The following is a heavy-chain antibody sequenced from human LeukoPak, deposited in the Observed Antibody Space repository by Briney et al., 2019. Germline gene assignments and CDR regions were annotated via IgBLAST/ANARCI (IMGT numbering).Heavy chain of an antibody. Sequence: SETLSLTCTVSGGSISSTSYYWGWIHQPPGKGLEWIGNIYYSGSTYYNPSLNSRVTISVDTSKNQFSLQLNSVTPEDTAVYYCERALDYYDSSGYYEGAFDIWGQGTMVTVSS. V-gene: IGHV4-39*01. D-gene: IGHD3-22*01. J-gene: IGHJ3*02. CDR1: GGSISSTSYY. CDR2: IYYSGST. CDR3: ERALDYYDSSGYYEGAFDI.